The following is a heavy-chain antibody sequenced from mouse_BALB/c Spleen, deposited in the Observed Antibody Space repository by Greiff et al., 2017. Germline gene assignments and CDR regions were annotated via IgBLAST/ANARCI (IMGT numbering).Heavy chain of an antibody. Sequence: DVMLVESGGGLVKPGGSLKLSCAASGFTFSSYTMSWVRQTPEKRLEWVATISSGGSYTYYPDSVKGRFTISRDNAKNTLYLQMSSLKSEDTAMYYCTRDLLTTVDYYFDYWGQGTTLTVSS. D-gene: IGHD1-1*01. CDR1: GFTFSSYT. CDR2: ISSGGSYT. J-gene: IGHJ2*01. V-gene: IGHV5-6-4*01. CDR3: TRDLLTTVDYYFDY.